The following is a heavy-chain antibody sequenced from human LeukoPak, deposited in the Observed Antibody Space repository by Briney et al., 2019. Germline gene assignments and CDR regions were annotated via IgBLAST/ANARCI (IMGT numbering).Heavy chain of an antibody. CDR1: GYTFTGYY. CDR3: ARDGPYSSSWYGGFDY. J-gene: IGHJ4*02. V-gene: IGHV1-2*02. Sequence: ASVKVSCKASGYTFTGYYMHWVRQAPGQGLEWMGWINPNSGGTNYAQKFQGRVTMTRDTSISTAYMELSRLRSDDTAVYYCARDGPYSSSWYGGFDYWGQGTLVTVSS. CDR2: INPNSGGT. D-gene: IGHD6-13*01.